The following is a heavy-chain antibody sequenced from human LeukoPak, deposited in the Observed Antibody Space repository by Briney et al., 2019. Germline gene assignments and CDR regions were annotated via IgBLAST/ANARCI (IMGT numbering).Heavy chain of an antibody. D-gene: IGHD6-19*01. CDR1: GGTFSSYA. V-gene: IGHV1-69*13. Sequence: GASVKVSCKASGGTFSSYAISWVRQAPGQGLEWMGGIIPIFGTANYAQKFQGRVTITADESTSTAYMELSSLRSEDTAVYFCARVASSGWYFTRAKYYFDYWGQGTLVTVSS. J-gene: IGHJ4*02. CDR2: IIPIFGTA. CDR3: ARVASSGWYFTRAKYYFDY.